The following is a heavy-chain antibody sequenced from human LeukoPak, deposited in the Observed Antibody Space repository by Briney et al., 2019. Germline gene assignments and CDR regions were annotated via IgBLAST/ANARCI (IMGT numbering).Heavy chain of an antibody. CDR1: GGSISSGGYY. CDR2: IYYSGST. V-gene: IGHV4-31*03. D-gene: IGHD2-2*01. CDR3: ARVDIVVVLAAMGVSYYMDV. Sequence: SETLSLTCTVSGGSISSGGYYWSWIRQHPGKGLEWIGYIYYSGSTYYNPSLKSRVTISVDTSKNQFSLKLSSVTAADTAVYYCARVDIVVVLAAMGVSYYMDVWGKGTTVTVSS. J-gene: IGHJ6*03.